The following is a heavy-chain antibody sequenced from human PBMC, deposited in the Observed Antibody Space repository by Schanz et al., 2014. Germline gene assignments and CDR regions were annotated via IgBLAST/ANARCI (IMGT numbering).Heavy chain of an antibody. CDR3: ARGPSTGAFAI. Sequence: QVQLVQSGAEVKKPGASVKVSCEASGYTFTSYYIHWFRQAPGQGLEWMGLINPSVGNTNYAQKCRGRVTMTRDTSTSTVYMELSSLRSEDTAVYFCARGPSTGAFAIWGQGTMVTVSS. V-gene: IGHV1-46*03. J-gene: IGHJ3*02. CDR2: INPSVGNT. CDR1: GYTFTSYY.